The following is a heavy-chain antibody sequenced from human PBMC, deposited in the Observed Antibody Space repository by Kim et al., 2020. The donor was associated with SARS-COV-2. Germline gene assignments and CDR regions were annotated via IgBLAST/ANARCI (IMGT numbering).Heavy chain of an antibody. J-gene: IGHJ6*02. CDR1: GGSISSGGYY. CDR3: AMTSPPIVPAAMVYYGMDV. Sequence: SETLSLTCTVSGGSISSGGYYWSWIRQHPGKGLEWIGYIYYSGSTYYNPSLKSRVTISVDTSKNQFSLKLSSVTAADTAVYYCAMTSPPIVPAAMVYYGMDVWGQGTTVTVSS. V-gene: IGHV4-31*03. CDR2: IYYSGST. D-gene: IGHD2-2*01.